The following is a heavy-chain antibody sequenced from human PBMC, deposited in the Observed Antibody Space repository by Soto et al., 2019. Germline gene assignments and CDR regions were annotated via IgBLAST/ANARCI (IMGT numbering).Heavy chain of an antibody. CDR2: IIPIFGTA. CDR1: GGTFSSYA. CDR3: ARSSGIVGAQWVIDY. V-gene: IGHV1-69*01. J-gene: IGHJ4*02. D-gene: IGHD1-26*01. Sequence: QVQLVQSGAEVQKPGSSVKVSCKASGGTFSSYAISWVRQAPGQGLEWMGGIIPIFGTANYAQKFQGRVTSTADESTSTAYMELSSLRSEDTAVYYCARSSGIVGAQWVIDYWGQGTLVTVSS.